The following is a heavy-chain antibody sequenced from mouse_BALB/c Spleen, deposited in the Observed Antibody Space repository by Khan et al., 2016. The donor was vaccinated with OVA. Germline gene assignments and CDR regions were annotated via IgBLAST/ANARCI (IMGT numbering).Heavy chain of an antibody. CDR3: ARANVDVSRLYAMDH. V-gene: IGHV1S41*01. J-gene: IGHJ4*01. Sequence: DLVKPGASVKLSCKASGYTFTSYWINWIKQRPGQGLEWIGRISPGSGSTSYNEMFKGKATLTVDTSSSSPYIQLRSLSSEDSAVCCCARANVDVSRLYAMDHWGQGTSVTVSS. D-gene: IGHD1-1*01. CDR2: ISPGSGST. CDR1: GYTFTSYW.